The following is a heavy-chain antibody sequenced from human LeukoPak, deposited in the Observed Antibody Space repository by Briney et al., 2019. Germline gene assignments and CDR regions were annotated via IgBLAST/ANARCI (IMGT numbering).Heavy chain of an antibody. D-gene: IGHD2-15*01. CDR2: IVVGSGNT. CDR3: ALLSWVVEGHYYYYGMDV. J-gene: IGHJ6*02. CDR1: GFTFTSSA. Sequence: SVKVSCKASGFTFTSSAMQWGQQARGQRLDLIGWIVVGSGNTNYAQKFQERVTITRDMPTSTAYMELSSLRFEDTAVYYCALLSWVVEGHYYYYGMDVWGQGTTVTVSS. V-gene: IGHV1-58*02.